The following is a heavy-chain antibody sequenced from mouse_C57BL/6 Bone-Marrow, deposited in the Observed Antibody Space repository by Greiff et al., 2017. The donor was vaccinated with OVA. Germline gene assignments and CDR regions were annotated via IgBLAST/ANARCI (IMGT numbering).Heavy chain of an antibody. Sequence: VQLVESGPGLVQPSQSLSITCTVSGFSLTSYGVHWVRQSPGKGLEWLGVIWSGGSTDYNAAFISRLSISKDNSKSQVFFKMNSLQADDTAIYYCARKSPDGYYGAMDYWGQGTSVTVSS. CDR2: IWSGGST. CDR3: ARKSPDGYYGAMDY. J-gene: IGHJ4*01. CDR1: GFSLTSYG. D-gene: IGHD2-3*01. V-gene: IGHV2-2*01.